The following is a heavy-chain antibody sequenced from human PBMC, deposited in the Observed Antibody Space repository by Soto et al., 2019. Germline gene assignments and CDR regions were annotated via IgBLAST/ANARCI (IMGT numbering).Heavy chain of an antibody. CDR2: IKQDGSEK. CDR1: AFTFISNW. D-gene: IGHD3-16*01. Sequence: EVRLVESGGGLVQPGGPLRLPCAASAFTFISNWMSWVGQAPGKGREWVANIKQDGSEKYYVDSVKGRFTISRDNAKNSLYLQMNSLRAEDTAVYYCARDLFEAARRGEYAFDIWGQGTMVTVSS. J-gene: IGHJ3*02. CDR3: ARDLFEAARRGEYAFDI. V-gene: IGHV3-7*03.